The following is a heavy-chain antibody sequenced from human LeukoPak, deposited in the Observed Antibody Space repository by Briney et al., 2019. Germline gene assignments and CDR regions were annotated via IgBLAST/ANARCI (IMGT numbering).Heavy chain of an antibody. V-gene: IGHV1-69*13. CDR3: ARQGELGAFDI. D-gene: IGHD6-13*01. J-gene: IGHJ3*02. CDR2: IVPIFGTA. Sequence: ASVKVSCKASGGTFSSYAISWVRQAPGQGLEWMGGIVPIFGTANYAQKFQGRVTITADESTSTAYMELSSLRSEDTAVYYCARQGELGAFDIWGQGTMVTVSS. CDR1: GGTFSSYA.